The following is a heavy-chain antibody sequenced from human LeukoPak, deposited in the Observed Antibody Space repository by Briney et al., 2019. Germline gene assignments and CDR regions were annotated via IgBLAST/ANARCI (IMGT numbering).Heavy chain of an antibody. Sequence: GGSLRLSCVFSGFTFSSYAMSWVRQAPGKGLEWVSSLSGSGGSTYYADSVKGRFTISRDNSKNTLYLQMNSLRVEDTAVYYCAKDPHTGYSLAYWGQGTLVTVSS. CDR1: GFTFSSYA. V-gene: IGHV3-23*01. J-gene: IGHJ4*02. CDR2: LSGSGGST. D-gene: IGHD5-18*01. CDR3: AKDPHTGYSLAY.